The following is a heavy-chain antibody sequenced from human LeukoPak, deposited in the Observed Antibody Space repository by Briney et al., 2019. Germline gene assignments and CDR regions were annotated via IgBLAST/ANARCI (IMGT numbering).Heavy chain of an antibody. D-gene: IGHD2-21*02. CDR2: INHSGST. J-gene: IGHJ6*04. V-gene: IGHV4-34*01. CDR3: ARGRLAVTARDVDV. Sequence: SETLSLTCTVSDGSISSYYWSWIRQPAGKGLEWIGEINHSGSTNYNPSLKSRVTISVDTSKNQFSLKLSSVTAADTAVYYCARGRLAVTARDVDVWGKGTTVTVSS. CDR1: DGSISSYY.